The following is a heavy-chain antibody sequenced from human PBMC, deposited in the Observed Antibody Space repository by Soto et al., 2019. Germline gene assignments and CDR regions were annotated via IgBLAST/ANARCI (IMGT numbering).Heavy chain of an antibody. D-gene: IGHD3-16*01. CDR2: IYPGDSDK. CDR1: GYXFTSYL. CDR3: ARRGYVDYYGMDV. Sequence: EXLKISCKCSGYXFTSYLLVWVRHMPGKGLEWIGIIYPGDSDKRYRPSFQGQVTISADKYISTAYLQWRSLKASDTAMYYCARRGYVDYYGMDVWGQGTTVTVS. V-gene: IGHV5-51*01. J-gene: IGHJ6*02.